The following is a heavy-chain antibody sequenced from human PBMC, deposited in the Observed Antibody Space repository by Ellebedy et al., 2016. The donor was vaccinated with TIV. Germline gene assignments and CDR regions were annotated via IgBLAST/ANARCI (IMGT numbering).Heavy chain of an antibody. Sequence: PGGSLRLSCAASGFTFNSAWMSWVRQAPGKGLEWVGRIKSKNVGGTTDYAAPVKGRFTISRDDSKNILYLQMNSLRTEDTAVYYCATEVSMFDNWGQGTLVTVSA. CDR3: ATEVSMFDN. CDR1: GFTFNSAW. J-gene: IGHJ4*02. D-gene: IGHD2-8*01. CDR2: IKSKNVGGTT. V-gene: IGHV3-15*01.